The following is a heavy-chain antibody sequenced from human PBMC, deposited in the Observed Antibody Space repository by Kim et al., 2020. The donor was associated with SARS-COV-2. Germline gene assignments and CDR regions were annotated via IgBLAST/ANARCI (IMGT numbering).Heavy chain of an antibody. CDR1: GGSISSGGYY. CDR2: IYYSGST. Sequence: SETLSLTCTVSGGSISSGGYYWSWIRQHPGKGLEWIGYIYYSGSTYYNPSLKSRVTISVDTSKNQFSLKLSSVTAADTAVYYCARGDKAGVRGVIIPHWFDPWGQGTLVTVSS. V-gene: IGHV4-31*03. D-gene: IGHD3-10*01. J-gene: IGHJ5*02. CDR3: ARGDKAGVRGVIIPHWFDP.